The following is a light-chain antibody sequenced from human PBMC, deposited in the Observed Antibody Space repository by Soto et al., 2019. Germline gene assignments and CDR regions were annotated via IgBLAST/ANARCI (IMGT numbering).Light chain of an antibody. CDR3: SSYTRSSTFV. CDR1: SSDVGAYNS. J-gene: IGLJ1*01. V-gene: IGLV2-14*01. CDR2: EVT. Sequence: QSALTQPASVSGSPGQSITISCTGTSSDVGAYNSVSWYQQEPGKAPKLMIYEVTNRPSGVSNRFSGSKSANTASLTISGLQAEDDADYYCSSYTRSSTFVFGTGTK.